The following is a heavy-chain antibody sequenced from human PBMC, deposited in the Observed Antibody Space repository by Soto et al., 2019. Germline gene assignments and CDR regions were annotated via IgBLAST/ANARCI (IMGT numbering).Heavy chain of an antibody. CDR2: ISTTSNTI. D-gene: IGHD3-10*01. CDR3: ARGSYLAY. CDR1: GFTFSDYS. V-gene: IGHV3-11*01. Sequence: GGSLRLSCAASGFTFSDYSMSWFRQAPGKGLEWVSYISTTSNTIYYADSVKGRFTISRDNAENSLYLQMNSLRAEDTAIYYRARGSYLAYRGQGTWVPVSS. J-gene: IGHJ4*02.